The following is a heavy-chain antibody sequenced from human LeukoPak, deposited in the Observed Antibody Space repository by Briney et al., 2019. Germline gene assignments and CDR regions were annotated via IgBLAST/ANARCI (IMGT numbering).Heavy chain of an antibody. V-gene: IGHV1-18*01. Sequence: GASVKVSCKASGYTFTSYDINWVRQAPGQGLEWMGWISAYNGNTNYAQNLQGRVTMTTDTSTSTAYMELRSLRSDDTAMYYCARGHGYYDILTGYYGPTSPQFDPWGQGTLVTVSS. J-gene: IGHJ5*02. CDR3: ARGHGYYDILTGYYGPTSPQFDP. CDR1: GYTFTSYD. D-gene: IGHD3-9*01. CDR2: ISAYNGNT.